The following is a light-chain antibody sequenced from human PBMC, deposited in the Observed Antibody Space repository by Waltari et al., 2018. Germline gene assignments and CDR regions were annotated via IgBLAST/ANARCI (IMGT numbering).Light chain of an antibody. Sequence: EVAMTQSPATLSVSPGERVTLSCRASQRVGYNLAWFQQQPGQAPRLLIDGASTRATDIPDRFSGSGSGTAFTLTISSLQSEDFANYYCQQYNNWQITFGQGTRLDLK. CDR1: QRVGYN. V-gene: IGKV3-15*01. CDR3: QQYNNWQIT. CDR2: GAS. J-gene: IGKJ5*01.